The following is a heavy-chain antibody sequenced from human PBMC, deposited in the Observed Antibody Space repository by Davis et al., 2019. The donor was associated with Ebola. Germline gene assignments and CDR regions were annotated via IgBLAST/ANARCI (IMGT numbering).Heavy chain of an antibody. Sequence: MPSETLSLTCTVSGGSISSSSYYWGWIRQPPGKGLEWIGSIYYSGSTYYNPSLKLRVTIAVDTSKNQFSLKLSSVTAADTAVYYCARSAMVRGYFDLWGRGTLVTVSS. J-gene: IGHJ2*01. CDR3: ARSAMVRGYFDL. D-gene: IGHD5-18*01. CDR1: GGSISSSSYY. V-gene: IGHV4-39*01. CDR2: IYYSGST.